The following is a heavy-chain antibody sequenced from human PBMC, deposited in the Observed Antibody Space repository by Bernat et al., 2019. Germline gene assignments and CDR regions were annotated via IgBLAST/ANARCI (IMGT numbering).Heavy chain of an antibody. D-gene: IGHD3-3*01. Sequence: EVQLVESGGGVVQPGGSLRLSCAASGFTFDDYAMHWVRQAPGKGLEWVSLISGDGGSTYDADSVKGRFPISRDNSKNSLYLQMNSLRTEDTALYYCAKDIRDFWSGYGGDNWFDPWGQGTLVTVSS. V-gene: IGHV3-43*02. CDR2: ISGDGGST. CDR3: AKDIRDFWSGYGGDNWFDP. CDR1: GFTFDDYA. J-gene: IGHJ5*02.